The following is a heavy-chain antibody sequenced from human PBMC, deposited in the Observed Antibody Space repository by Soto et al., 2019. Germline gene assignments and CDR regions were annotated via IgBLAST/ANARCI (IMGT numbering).Heavy chain of an antibody. D-gene: IGHD6-13*01. CDR3: AREYSSSWYSFFDY. CDR2: IYSGGST. CDR1: GFTVSSNY. V-gene: IGHV3-53*01. J-gene: IGHJ4*02. Sequence: GGSLRLSCSASGFTVSSNYMSWVRQAPGKGLEWVSVIYSGGSTYYADSVKGRFTISRDNSKNTLYLQMNSLRAEDTAVYYCAREYSSSWYSFFDYWGQGTLVTDSS.